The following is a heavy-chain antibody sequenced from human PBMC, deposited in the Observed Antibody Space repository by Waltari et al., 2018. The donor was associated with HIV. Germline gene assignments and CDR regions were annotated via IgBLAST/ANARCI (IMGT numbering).Heavy chain of an antibody. Sequence: QLQLPESGPGLVKPSETLSLPCTVPGAPISRSSYYCGSIRHPHGTGLEWIGSIYYSGSTYYNPSLKSRVTISVDTSKNQFSLKLSSVTAADTAVYYCARHPRPSSIAALRVGSYYYSMDVWGQGTTVTVSS. CDR3: ARHPRPSSIAALRVGSYYYSMDV. J-gene: IGHJ6*02. V-gene: IGHV4-39*01. D-gene: IGHD6-6*01. CDR1: GAPISRSSYY. CDR2: IYYSGST.